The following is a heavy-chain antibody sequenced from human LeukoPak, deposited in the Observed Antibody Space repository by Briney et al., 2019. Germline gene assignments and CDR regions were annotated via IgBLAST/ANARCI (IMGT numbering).Heavy chain of an antibody. V-gene: IGHV3-74*01. CDR3: TKSNWFDP. Sequence: GGSLRLSCAASGFIFSGYWMNWVRQAPGKGLAWVAGIDSDGTTTRYADSVVDRFTISRDNAKNTLYLQMNSLRAEDTAVYYCTKSNWFDPWGQGTLVTVSS. J-gene: IGHJ5*02. CDR1: GFIFSGYW. CDR2: IDSDGTTT.